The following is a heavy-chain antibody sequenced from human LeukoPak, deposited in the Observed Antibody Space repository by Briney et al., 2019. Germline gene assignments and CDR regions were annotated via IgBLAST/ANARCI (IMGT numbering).Heavy chain of an antibody. V-gene: IGHV3-21*01. CDR2: ISSGSSYI. J-gene: IGHJ4*02. CDR1: GFTFSSYS. CDR3: ARGSGSYSVTYFDY. D-gene: IGHD1-26*01. Sequence: GGSLRLSCAASGFTFSSYSMNWVRQAPGKGLEWVSSISSGSSYIYYADSVKGRFTISRDNAKNSLYLQMNSLRAEDTAVYYCARGSGSYSVTYFDYWGQGTLVTVSS.